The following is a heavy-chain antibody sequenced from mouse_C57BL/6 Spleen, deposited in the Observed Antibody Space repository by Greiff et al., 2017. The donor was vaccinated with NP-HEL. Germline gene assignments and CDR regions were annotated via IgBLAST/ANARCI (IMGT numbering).Heavy chain of an antibody. D-gene: IGHD1-1*01. J-gene: IGHJ3*01. CDR2: INTGSGGT. CDR1: GYAFTNYL. Sequence: QVQLQQSGAELVRPGTSVKVSCKASGYAFTNYLIEWVKQRPGQGLAWIGVINTGSGGTNYNEKFKGKATLTADKSSSTAYMQLSSLTSEDSAVYVCARRGYPYGSFAYWGQGTLVTVSA. CDR3: ARRGYPYGSFAY. V-gene: IGHV1-54*01.